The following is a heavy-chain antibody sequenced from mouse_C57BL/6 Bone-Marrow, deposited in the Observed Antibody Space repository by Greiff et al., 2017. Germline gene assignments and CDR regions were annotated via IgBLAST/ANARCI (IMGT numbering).Heavy chain of an antibody. J-gene: IGHJ3*01. V-gene: IGHV5-4*01. CDR1: GFTFSSYA. D-gene: IGHD1-1*01. CDR3: ARDSYYGSSPWFAY. Sequence: EVQGVESGGGLVKPGGSLKLSCAASGFTFSSYAMSWVRQTPEKRLEWVATISDGGSYTYYPDNVKGRFTISRDNAKNNLYLQMSHLKSEDTAMYYCARDSYYGSSPWFAYWGQGTLVTVSA. CDR2: ISDGGSYT.